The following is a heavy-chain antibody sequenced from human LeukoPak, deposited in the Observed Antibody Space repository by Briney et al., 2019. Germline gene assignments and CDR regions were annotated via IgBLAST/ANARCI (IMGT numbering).Heavy chain of an antibody. CDR1: GGSFSGYY. J-gene: IGHJ3*02. Sequence: PSETLSLTCAVYGGSFSGYYWSWIRQPPGKGLEWIGEINHSGSTNYNPSLKSRVIISVDTSKNQFSLKLSSVTAADTAVYYCARGLADIVVVPAAIAFDIWGQGTMVTVSS. D-gene: IGHD2-2*02. V-gene: IGHV4-34*01. CDR2: INHSGST. CDR3: ARGLADIVVVPAAIAFDI.